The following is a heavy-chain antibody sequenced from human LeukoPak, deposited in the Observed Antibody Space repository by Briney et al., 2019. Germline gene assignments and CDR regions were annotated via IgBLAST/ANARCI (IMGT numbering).Heavy chain of an antibody. V-gene: IGHV3-30*04. CDR3: ARDFRGSYWVYFDY. CDR1: GFTFSSYA. Sequence: PGGSLRLSCAASGFTFSSYAMHWVRQAPGKGLEWVAVISYDGSNKYYADSVKGRFTISRDNSKNTLYLQMNSLRAEDTAVYYCARDFRGSYWVYFDYWGQGTLVTVSS. CDR2: ISYDGSNK. D-gene: IGHD1-26*01. J-gene: IGHJ4*02.